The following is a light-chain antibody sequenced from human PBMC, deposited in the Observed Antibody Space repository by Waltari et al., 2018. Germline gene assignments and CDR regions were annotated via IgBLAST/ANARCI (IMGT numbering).Light chain of an antibody. CDR3: CSYAGSYTWV. J-gene: IGLJ3*02. Sequence: QSALTQPASVSGSPGQSITISCTGTSSDVGNYNLVSWYQQYPGKAPKVMIYDDNGRPSGVSVCVSGFKSGNTASLTISGVQAEDEADYYCCSYAGSYTWVFGGGTKLTVL. CDR1: SSDVGNYNL. CDR2: DDN. V-gene: IGLV2-23*01.